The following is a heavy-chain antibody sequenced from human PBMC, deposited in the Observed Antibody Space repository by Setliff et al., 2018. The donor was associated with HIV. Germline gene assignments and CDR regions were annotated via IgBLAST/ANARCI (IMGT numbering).Heavy chain of an antibody. J-gene: IGHJ5*02. CDR3: ARDFKRYNSPCRFDP. Sequence: SETLSLTCTVSGGSISSSNYYGGWIRQPPGKGLEWIGSFYYSGNTYYSPSLKSRVTISIDTSKNQFSLKLSSVTAADTAVYYCARDFKRYNSPCRFDPWGPGTLVTVSS. CDR1: GGSISSSNYY. CDR2: FYYSGNT. D-gene: IGHD5-12*01. V-gene: IGHV4-39*07.